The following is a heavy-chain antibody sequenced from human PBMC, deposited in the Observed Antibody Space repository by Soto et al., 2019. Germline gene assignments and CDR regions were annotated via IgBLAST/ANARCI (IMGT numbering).Heavy chain of an antibody. Sequence: HPGGSLRLSCAASGFIFSSYSMNWVRQAPGKGLEWISYIGRNDAPISYPASVKGRFTISRDYAKNSLYLQMNSLRAEDTAVYYCVRDSQYAFDIWGQGTMVTVSS. CDR3: VRDSQYAFDI. CDR1: GFIFSSYS. V-gene: IGHV3-48*01. J-gene: IGHJ3*02. CDR2: IGRNDAPI.